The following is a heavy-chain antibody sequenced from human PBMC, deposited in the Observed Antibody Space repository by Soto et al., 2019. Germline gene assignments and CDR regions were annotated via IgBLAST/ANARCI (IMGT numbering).Heavy chain of an antibody. J-gene: IGHJ4*02. D-gene: IGHD3-22*01. Sequence: GGSLRLSCAASGFTFSSYAMSWVRQAPGKGLEWVSAISGSGGSTYYADSVKGRFTISRDNSKNTLYLQMNSLRAEDTAVYYCAKVLIASHGVWFPSSGYRGPFDYWGQGTLVTVSS. CDR1: GFTFSSYA. V-gene: IGHV3-23*01. CDR2: ISGSGGST. CDR3: AKVLIASHGVWFPSSGYRGPFDY.